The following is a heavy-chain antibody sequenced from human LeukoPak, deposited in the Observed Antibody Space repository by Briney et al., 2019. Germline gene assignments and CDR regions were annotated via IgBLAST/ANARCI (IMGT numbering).Heavy chain of an antibody. CDR1: GGSISSGGYY. CDR2: IYYSGST. J-gene: IGHJ3*02. CDR3: ARRFAVNPRYAFDI. Sequence: SQTLSLTCTVSGGSISSGGYYWSWIRQHPGKGLEWIGYIYYSGSTYYNPSLKSRVTISVDTSKNQFSLKLSSVTAADTAVYYCARRFAVNPRYAFDIWGPGTMVTVSS. D-gene: IGHD4-17*01. V-gene: IGHV4-31*03.